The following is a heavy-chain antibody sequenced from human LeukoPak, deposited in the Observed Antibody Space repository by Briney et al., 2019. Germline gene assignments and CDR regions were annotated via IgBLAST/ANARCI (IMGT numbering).Heavy chain of an antibody. J-gene: IGHJ5*02. V-gene: IGHV1-2*02. D-gene: IGHD3-22*01. CDR1: GYTFTGYY. Sequence: ASVKVSCKASGYTFTGYYMHWVRQAPGQGLEWMGWINPNSGGTNYAQKFQGRVTMTRDTSISTAYMELSRLRSDDPAVYYCARDSGDYYDSSGLFDPWGQGTLVTVSS. CDR2: INPNSGGT. CDR3: ARDSGDYYDSSGLFDP.